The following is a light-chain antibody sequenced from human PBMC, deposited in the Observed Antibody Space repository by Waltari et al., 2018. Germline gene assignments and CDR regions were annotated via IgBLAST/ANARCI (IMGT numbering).Light chain of an antibody. CDR3: QQSYSTPRT. CDR2: AAS. V-gene: IGKV1-39*01. Sequence: DIQMTQSPSSLSASVGDRVTITCRASQSISSYLNWYQQKPGKAPKLLIYAASSLQSGVPSRVSGSGSGTDVTLTISSLQPEDVATYYCQQSYSTPRTFGQGTRLEIK. J-gene: IGKJ5*01. CDR1: QSISSY.